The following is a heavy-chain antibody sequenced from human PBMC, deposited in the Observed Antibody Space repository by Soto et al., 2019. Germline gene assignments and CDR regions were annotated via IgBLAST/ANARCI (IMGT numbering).Heavy chain of an antibody. J-gene: IGHJ6*02. CDR2: INHSGST. CDR3: ARALAWGNHTSGHLGVPTEKHYYYYGMDI. D-gene: IGHD6-19*01. V-gene: IGHV4-34*01. CDR1: GGSFSGYY. Sequence: SDTLSLTCAVYGGSFSGYYWSWIRQPTGKGLEWIGEINHSGSTNYNPSLKSRVTISVDTSNNQFSLKLSSVTAAVTAVYYCARALAWGNHTSGHLGVPTEKHYYYYGMDIRGPRTTVT.